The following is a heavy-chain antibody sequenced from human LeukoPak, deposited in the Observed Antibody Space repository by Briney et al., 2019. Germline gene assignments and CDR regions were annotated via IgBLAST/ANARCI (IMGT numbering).Heavy chain of an antibody. J-gene: IGHJ3*02. V-gene: IGHV4-39*07. Sequence: SETLSLTCTVSGGSISSSSYYWGWIRQPPGKGLEWIGSIYYSGSTYYNPSLKSRVTISVDTSKNQFSLKLSSVTAADTAVYYCARGVVPAALDAFDIWGQGTMVTVSS. CDR1: GGSISSSSYY. D-gene: IGHD2-2*01. CDR3: ARGVVPAALDAFDI. CDR2: IYYSGST.